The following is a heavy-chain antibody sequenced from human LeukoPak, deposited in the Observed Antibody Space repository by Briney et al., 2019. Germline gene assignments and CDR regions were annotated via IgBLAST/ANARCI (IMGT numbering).Heavy chain of an antibody. CDR2: IYYSGGT. CDR3: AREAYGDYGYYYYMDV. V-gene: IGHV4-61*01. J-gene: IGHJ6*03. Sequence: SETLSLTCTVSGDSISNTYYYWAWIRQPPGKGLEWIGHIYYSGGTNYNPSLKSRVTISVDTSKNQLSLKLSSVTAADTAVYYCAREAYGDYGYYYYMDVWGKGTTVTISS. D-gene: IGHD4-17*01. CDR1: GDSISNTYYY.